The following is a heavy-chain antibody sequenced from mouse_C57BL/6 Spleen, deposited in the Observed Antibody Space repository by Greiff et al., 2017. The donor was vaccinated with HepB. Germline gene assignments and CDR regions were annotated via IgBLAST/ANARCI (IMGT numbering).Heavy chain of an antibody. V-gene: IGHV1-22*01. J-gene: IGHJ1*03. Sequence: EVQLQQSGPELVKPGASVKMSCKASGYTFTDYNMHWVKQSHGKSLEWIGYINPNNGGTSYNQKFKGKATLTVNKSSSTAYMELRSLTSEDSAVYYCARTYYYGRVGVGFDVWGTGTTVTVSS. CDR2: INPNNGGT. D-gene: IGHD1-1*01. CDR3: ARTYYYGRVGVGFDV. CDR1: GYTFTDYN.